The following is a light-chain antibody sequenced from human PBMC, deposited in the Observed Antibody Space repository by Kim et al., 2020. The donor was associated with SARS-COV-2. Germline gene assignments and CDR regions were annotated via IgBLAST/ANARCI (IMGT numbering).Light chain of an antibody. J-gene: IGLJ2*01. CDR1: DIGTKT. CDR3: QVWDSSSDHVV. CDR2: NDS. Sequence: SYELTQPPSVSVAPGKTVTISCGGNDIGTKTVHWYQQKPGQAPVMVINNDSDRPSGIPERFSGSNTGNTATLTISWVEARDEADYYCQVWDSSSDHVVFG. V-gene: IGLV3-21*04.